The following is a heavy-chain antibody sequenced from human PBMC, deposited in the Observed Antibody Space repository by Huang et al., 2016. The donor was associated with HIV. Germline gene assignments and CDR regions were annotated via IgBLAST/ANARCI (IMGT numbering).Heavy chain of an antibody. Sequence: VEYGGRLVQPGGSLRLSCVGSTFSFGAYWMSWVRKTPGKGLEWVANIKQDESEKYYVESLKGRFNISRDNAKKILFLQMDNVRVEDTATYYWATKTGAMDIWGQGTAVTVS. CDR1: TFSFGAYW. J-gene: IGHJ6*02. CDR3: ATKTGAMDI. D-gene: IGHD1-7*01. CDR2: IKQDESEK. V-gene: IGHV3-7*01.